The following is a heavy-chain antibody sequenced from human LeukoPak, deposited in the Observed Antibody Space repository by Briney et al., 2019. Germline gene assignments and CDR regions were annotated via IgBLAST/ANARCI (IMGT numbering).Heavy chain of an antibody. Sequence: PGGSLRLSCAASGFTFSSYAMSWVRQAPGKGLEWVSAISGSGGSIYYADSVKGRFTISRDNSKNTLYLQMNSLRAEDTAVYYCAKDQEEGSYYYYYGMDVWGQGTTVTVSS. V-gene: IGHV3-23*01. CDR3: AKDQEEGSYYYYYGMDV. CDR1: GFTFSSYA. D-gene: IGHD1-26*01. J-gene: IGHJ6*02. CDR2: ISGSGGSI.